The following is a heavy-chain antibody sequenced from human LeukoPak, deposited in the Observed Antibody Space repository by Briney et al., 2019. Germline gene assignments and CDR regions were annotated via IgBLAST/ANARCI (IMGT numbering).Heavy chain of an antibody. D-gene: IGHD1-7*01. Sequence: GGSLRLSXAASGFTFSSYWMSWVRQAPGKGLEWVANIKQDGSDKYYVDSVKGRFTISRGNAKNSLYLQMNSLRAEDTAVYYCAKEKTTGTYYVDYWGQGTLVTVSS. V-gene: IGHV3-7*04. CDR2: IKQDGSDK. J-gene: IGHJ4*02. CDR1: GFTFSSYW. CDR3: AKEKTTGTYYVDY.